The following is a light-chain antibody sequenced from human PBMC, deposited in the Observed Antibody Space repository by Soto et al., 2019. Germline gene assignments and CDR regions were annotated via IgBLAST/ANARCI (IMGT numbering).Light chain of an antibody. CDR1: QSVSNNY. V-gene: IGKV3-20*01. CDR3: HQYGSSLLT. CDR2: GPS. Sequence: IVLTQSPGTLSLSPGGSGTSSCRASQSVSNNYLAWYQQKPGQAPSLLIYGPSSRATGIPHRFSGSGSGTDFTLTITSLEPEDFAVYYCHQYGSSLLTFAGGPKVDI. J-gene: IGKJ4*01.